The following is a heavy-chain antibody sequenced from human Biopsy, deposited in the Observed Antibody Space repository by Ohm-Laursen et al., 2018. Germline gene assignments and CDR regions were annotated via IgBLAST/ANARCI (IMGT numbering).Heavy chain of an antibody. J-gene: IGHJ6*02. V-gene: IGHV3-33*01. CDR1: GFSFSDYG. CDR2: IWYDGTNK. Sequence: SLRLSCAASGFSFSDYGMHWVRQAPGRGLEWVAVIWYDGTNKYYAESVEGRFTISRDNSKNMVYLQLNSLRVEDTAVYYCARDSSRRAREGGMDVWGQGTTVTVSS. D-gene: IGHD6-6*01. CDR3: ARDSSRRAREGGMDV.